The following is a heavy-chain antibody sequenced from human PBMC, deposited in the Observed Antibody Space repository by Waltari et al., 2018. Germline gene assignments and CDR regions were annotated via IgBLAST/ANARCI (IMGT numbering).Heavy chain of an antibody. D-gene: IGHD6-19*01. Sequence: QVQLVQSGAEVKKPGASVKVSCKASGYTFTGYYMHWVRQAPGQGLEWMGRINPNSGGTNYAQKFQGRVTMTRDTSISTAYMELSRLRSDDTAVYYCARQMGPLYSSGWGDWFDPWGQGTLVTVSS. J-gene: IGHJ5*02. V-gene: IGHV1-2*06. CDR2: INPNSGGT. CDR3: ARQMGPLYSSGWGDWFDP. CDR1: GYTFTGYY.